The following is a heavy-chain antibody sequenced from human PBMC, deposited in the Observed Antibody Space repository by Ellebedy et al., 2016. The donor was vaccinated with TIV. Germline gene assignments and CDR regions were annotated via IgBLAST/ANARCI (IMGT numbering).Heavy chain of an antibody. V-gene: IGHV3-33*01. J-gene: IGHJ6*02. Sequence: GESLKISCVASGFTFRSYGMHWVRQAPDKGLEWVAVIWYDGDNKYYVDSVKGRFTISRDNSNNTLYLQMNSLRAEDTAVYYCARNRGYCGGDCYSSLDGMDVWGQGTTVTVSS. CDR3: ARNRGYCGGDCYSSLDGMDV. D-gene: IGHD2-21*02. CDR2: IWYDGDNK. CDR1: GFTFRSYG.